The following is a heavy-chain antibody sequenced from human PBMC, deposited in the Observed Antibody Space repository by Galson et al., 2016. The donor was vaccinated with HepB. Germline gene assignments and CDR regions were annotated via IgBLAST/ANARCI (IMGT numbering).Heavy chain of an antibody. CDR2: ISYDGTNQ. CDR1: GFIFNNYA. V-gene: IGHV3-30*04. J-gene: IGHJ4*02. Sequence: SLRLSCAASGFIFNNYALHWVRRAPGKGLEWVAVISYDGTNQYYTHSVKGRFTISRDNSKNTVYLQMSSLRPEDMAVYYCAKELAPTHYGSGSLPDYWGQGTQVTVSS. D-gene: IGHD3-10*01. CDR3: AKELAPTHYGSGSLPDY.